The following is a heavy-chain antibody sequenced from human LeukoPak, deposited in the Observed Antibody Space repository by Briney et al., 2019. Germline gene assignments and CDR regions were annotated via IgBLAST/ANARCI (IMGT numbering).Heavy chain of an antibody. Sequence: GRSLRLSCAASGFTFSNYAMHWVRQAPGKGLEWVSGISWNSGSICYADSVKGRFTISRDNAKNSLYLQMNSLRAEDTALYYCAKDRSAGTVSIYYGMDVWGQGTTVTVSS. CDR3: AKDRSAGTVSIYYGMDV. CDR1: GFTFSNYA. J-gene: IGHJ6*02. D-gene: IGHD6-13*01. V-gene: IGHV3-9*01. CDR2: ISWNSGSI.